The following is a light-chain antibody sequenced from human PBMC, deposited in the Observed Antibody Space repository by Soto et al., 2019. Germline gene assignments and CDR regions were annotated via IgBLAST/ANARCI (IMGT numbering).Light chain of an antibody. CDR1: QSISSW. CDR2: KAS. Sequence: EIQRTQYPSTLSASVGDRFTITRLASQSISSWLAWYQQKPGKAPKLLIYKASSLESGVTSRFRGSGSGTEFTITISSLQPDDFATYYCQQYNSYSQTVGQGTKVDIK. CDR3: QQYNSYSQT. J-gene: IGKJ1*01. V-gene: IGKV1-5*03.